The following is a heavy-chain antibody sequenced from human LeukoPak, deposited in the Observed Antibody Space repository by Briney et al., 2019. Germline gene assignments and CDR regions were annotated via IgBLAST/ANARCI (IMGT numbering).Heavy chain of an antibody. CDR1: GFSFSSSW. CDR2: INDDETST. V-gene: IGHV3-74*01. Sequence: GGSLRLSCAASGFSFSSSWMHWVRQVPGKGLEWVSRINDDETSTTYAESVKGRFTISRDNAKNTLYLQMNNLRAEDTAIYYCATDSYVSGSYYRLFYWGQGTLVTVSS. D-gene: IGHD3-10*01. J-gene: IGHJ4*02. CDR3: ATDSYVSGSYYRLFY.